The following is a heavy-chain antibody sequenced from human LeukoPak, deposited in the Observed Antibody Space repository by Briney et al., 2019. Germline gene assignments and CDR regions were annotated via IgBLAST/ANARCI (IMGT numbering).Heavy chain of an antibody. J-gene: IGHJ4*02. D-gene: IGHD1-14*01. CDR3: TRYNNDHFDY. V-gene: IGHV3-33*01. CDR1: GLSFSSYG. CDR2: IAYDGSRA. Sequence: QPGRSLRLSCAASGLSFSSYGMHWVRQAPGKGLEWVAVIAYDGSRAFYADSVKGRFTISRDNSKNTMSVQMDDLRAEDTAVYYCTRYNNDHFDYWGQGTLVTVSS.